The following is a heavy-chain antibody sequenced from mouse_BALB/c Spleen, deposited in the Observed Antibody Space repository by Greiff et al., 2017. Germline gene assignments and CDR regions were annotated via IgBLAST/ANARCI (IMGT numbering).Heavy chain of an antibody. CDR2: IWAGGST. J-gene: IGHJ4*01. CDR3: ARSLIYYGGVYAMDY. D-gene: IGHD2-1*01. CDR1: GFSLTSYG. V-gene: IGHV2-9*02. Sequence: VQVVESGPGLVAPSQSLSITCTVSGFSLTSYGVHWVRQPPGKGLEWLGVIWAGGSTNYNSALMSRLSISKDNSKSQVFLKMNSLQTDDTAMYYCARSLIYYGGVYAMDYWGQGTSVTVSS.